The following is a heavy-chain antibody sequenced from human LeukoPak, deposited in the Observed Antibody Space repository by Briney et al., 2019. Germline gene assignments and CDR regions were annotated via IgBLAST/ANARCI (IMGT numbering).Heavy chain of an antibody. Sequence: PSETLSLTCTVSGYSISSGYLWGWIRQPPGKGLEWIGSIDGSGSSYYNPSLKSRVIISVDTSRNQFSLKMTSVTAADTAVYYCARDPHNCSGDRCYSRWFDPWGQGTLVIVSS. J-gene: IGHJ5*02. CDR1: GYSISSGYL. V-gene: IGHV4-38-2*02. CDR3: ARDPHNCSGDRCYSRWFDP. CDR2: IDGSGSS. D-gene: IGHD2-15*01.